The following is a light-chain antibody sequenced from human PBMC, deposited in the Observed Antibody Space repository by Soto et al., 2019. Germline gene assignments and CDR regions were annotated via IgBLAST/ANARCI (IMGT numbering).Light chain of an antibody. Sequence: DIQMTQSPSTLSASVGDRVTITCRASQSFSSWLAWHQQKPGKAPKVLIYEASTLESGVPSRFSGSGSGTEFTLTISDLQPDDFATYYCQQHNSYPLTFGGGTKVEIK. J-gene: IGKJ4*01. CDR2: EAS. V-gene: IGKV1-5*03. CDR1: QSFSSW. CDR3: QQHNSYPLT.